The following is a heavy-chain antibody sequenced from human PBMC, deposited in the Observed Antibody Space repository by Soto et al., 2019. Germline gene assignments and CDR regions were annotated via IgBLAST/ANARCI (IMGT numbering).Heavy chain of an antibody. CDR3: AKATVAIGMTGYAGSAFDI. CDR2: ISYDGSNK. CDR1: GFTFSSYG. D-gene: IGHD3-9*01. J-gene: IGHJ3*02. V-gene: IGHV3-30*18. Sequence: QVQLVESGGGGVQPGRSLRLSCAASGFTFSSYGMHWVRQAPGKGLEWVAGISYDGSNKYYADSVKGRITISRDNSKNTLYMKVNSLRVEDTAVYYCAKATVAIGMTGYAGSAFDIWGQGTMVTVSS.